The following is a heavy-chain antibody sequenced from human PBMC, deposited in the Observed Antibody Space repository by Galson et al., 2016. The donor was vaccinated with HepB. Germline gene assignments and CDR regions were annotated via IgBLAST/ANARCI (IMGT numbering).Heavy chain of an antibody. J-gene: IGHJ4*02. CDR1: GFTFTTNG. CDR2: ISYDGTNK. V-gene: IGHV3-30*03. D-gene: IGHD6-19*01. CDR3: ARDKMASYNSGWYGGFDY. Sequence: SLRLSCAASGFTFTTNGMHWVRQAPGKGPEWMACISYDGTNKYHADSVKGRFTISRDSSMNTLYLQVDSLRADDTAVYYCARDKMASYNSGWYGGFDYWGQGTLVTVSS.